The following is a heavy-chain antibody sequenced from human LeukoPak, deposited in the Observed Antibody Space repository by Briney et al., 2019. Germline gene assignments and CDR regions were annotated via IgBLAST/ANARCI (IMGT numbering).Heavy chain of an antibody. CDR1: GYTFTSYG. Sequence: ASVKVSCKASGYTFTSYGISWVRQAPGQGLEWMGWISAYNGNTNYAQKLQGRVTMTTDTSTSTVYMELRSLRSDDTAVYYCARGSPPRRNYDSRGYYSYYFDYWSQGTLVTVSS. J-gene: IGHJ4*02. CDR2: ISAYNGNT. V-gene: IGHV1-18*01. D-gene: IGHD3-22*01. CDR3: ARGSPPRRNYDSRGYYSYYFDY.